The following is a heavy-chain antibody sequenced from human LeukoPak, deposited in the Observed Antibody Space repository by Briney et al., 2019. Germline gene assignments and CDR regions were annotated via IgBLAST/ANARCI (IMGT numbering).Heavy chain of an antibody. CDR2: IKNKNDGGTT. V-gene: IGHV3-15*01. D-gene: IGHD4-23*01. CDR1: GFTFSSAW. Sequence: AAGSLRLSCAASGFTFSSAWMSWVRQAPGKGLEWIGRIKNKNDGGTTDYAAPVKGRFTISRDDSNNTLYLQMNSLKTEDTAMYYCATSPLRWSLTFDIWGRGTMVTVSS. J-gene: IGHJ3*02. CDR3: ATSPLRWSLTFDI.